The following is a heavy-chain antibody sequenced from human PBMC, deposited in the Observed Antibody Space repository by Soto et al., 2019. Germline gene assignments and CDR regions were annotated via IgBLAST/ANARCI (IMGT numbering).Heavy chain of an antibody. CDR1: GGSINTYY. J-gene: IGHJ4*02. D-gene: IGHD1-26*01. CDR3: ARHEVGATFFDY. V-gene: IGHV4-59*08. Sequence: SETLSLTCTVSGGSINTYYWSWIRQPPGKGLEWIGYIYYSGSTNYNPSLKSRVTISVDTSKNQFSLNLSSVTAADTAVYYCARHEVGATFFDYWGQGTLVTAPQ. CDR2: IYYSGST.